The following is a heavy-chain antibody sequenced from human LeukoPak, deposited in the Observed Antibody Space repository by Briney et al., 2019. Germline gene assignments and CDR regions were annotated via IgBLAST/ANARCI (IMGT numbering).Heavy chain of an antibody. CDR1: GYTFTSYG. V-gene: IGHV1-18*01. J-gene: IGHJ4*02. Sequence: ASVKVSCKASGYTFTSYGISWVRQAPGQGLEWMGWISAYNGNTNYAQKLQGRVTMTTDTSTSTAYIELRSLRSDDTAVYYCARSNYDILTGPPFDYWGQGTLVTVSS. CDR2: ISAYNGNT. CDR3: ARSNYDILTGPPFDY. D-gene: IGHD3-9*01.